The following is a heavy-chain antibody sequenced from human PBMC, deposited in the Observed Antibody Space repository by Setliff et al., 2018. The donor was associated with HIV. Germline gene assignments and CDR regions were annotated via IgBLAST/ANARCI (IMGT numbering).Heavy chain of an antibody. CDR1: GGSFNGYS. CDR2: IYTSGST. D-gene: IGHD6-19*01. Sequence: SETLSLTCAVYGGSFNGYSWTWIRQPPGKGLEWIGRIYTSGSTSYNPSLKSRVTMSVDTSKNQFSLKLRSVTAADTAVYYCASETVSGTIDYWGQGTLVTVSS. CDR3: ASETVSGTIDY. J-gene: IGHJ4*02. V-gene: IGHV4-59*10.